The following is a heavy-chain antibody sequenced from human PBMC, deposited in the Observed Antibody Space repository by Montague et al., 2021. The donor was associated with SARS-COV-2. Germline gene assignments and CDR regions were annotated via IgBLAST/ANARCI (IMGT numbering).Heavy chain of an antibody. CDR3: AKPDQGGRVRYYFDY. Sequence: SLRLSCAASGFTFSSYAMSWVRQAPGKGPEWVSAISGSGGSTYYADSVKGRFTISRDNSKNTLYLQMNSLRAEDTAVYYCAKPDQGGRVRYYFDYWGQGTLVTVSS. V-gene: IGHV3-23*01. CDR1: GFTFSSYA. CDR2: ISGSGGST. J-gene: IGHJ4*02. D-gene: IGHD2-15*01.